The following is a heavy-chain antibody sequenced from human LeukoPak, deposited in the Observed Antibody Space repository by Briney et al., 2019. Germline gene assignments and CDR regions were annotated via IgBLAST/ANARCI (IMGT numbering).Heavy chain of an antibody. CDR2: IYPGNSDT. CDR1: GYTFTSYW. CDR3: ARHADYYDSSGYYGAFDI. Sequence: GESLKISCKGSGYTFTSYWIGWVRQMPGKGLEWMGIIYPGNSDTKYSPSFQGQVTISADKSISTAYLQWSSLKASDTAMYYCARHADYYDSSGYYGAFDIWGQGTMVTVSS. J-gene: IGHJ3*02. D-gene: IGHD3-22*01. V-gene: IGHV5-51*01.